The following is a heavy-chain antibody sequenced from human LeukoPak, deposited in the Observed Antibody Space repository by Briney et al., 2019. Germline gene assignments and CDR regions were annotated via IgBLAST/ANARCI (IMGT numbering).Heavy chain of an antibody. J-gene: IGHJ6*02. Sequence: GGSLRLSCAASGFTFSSSWMHWVRQAPGQGLVCVSRINNDGSTTNYVDSVKGRFTISRDNAKNTLYLQMNSLRAEDTAVFYCVRDRFYGMDVWGQGTTVTVSS. V-gene: IGHV3-74*01. CDR2: INNDGSTT. CDR3: VRDRFYGMDV. CDR1: GFTFSSSW.